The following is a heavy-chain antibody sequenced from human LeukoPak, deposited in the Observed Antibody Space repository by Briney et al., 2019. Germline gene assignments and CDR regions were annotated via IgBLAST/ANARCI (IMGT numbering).Heavy chain of an antibody. V-gene: IGHV3-33*01. CDR1: GFTFSRYG. Sequence: PGGSLRLSCVAPGFTFSRYGMHWVRQAPGKGLEWVAIIWYDGSNKYYADSVKGRFTISRDTSKNTLYLQMDSLRAEDTAVYYCARGGGYRGYGQDYWGQGTLVTVSS. J-gene: IGHJ4*02. CDR2: IWYDGSNK. CDR3: ARGGGYRGYGQDY. D-gene: IGHD5-12*01.